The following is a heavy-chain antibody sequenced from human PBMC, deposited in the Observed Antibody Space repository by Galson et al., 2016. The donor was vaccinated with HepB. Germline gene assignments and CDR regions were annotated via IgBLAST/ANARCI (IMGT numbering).Heavy chain of an antibody. D-gene: IGHD3-22*01. V-gene: IGHV1-18*04. CDR2: ISRYNDRR. Sequence: SVKVSCKASGYTFKSYGISWVRQAPGQGLEWMGWISRYNDRRNYAQKFQGRVILTTETSTSTAYLELRSLRSDDTAVYYCARDYDSRGYYYDPGSFDLWGQGTMVTVPS. J-gene: IGHJ3*01. CDR3: ARDYDSRGYYYDPGSFDL. CDR1: GYTFKSYG.